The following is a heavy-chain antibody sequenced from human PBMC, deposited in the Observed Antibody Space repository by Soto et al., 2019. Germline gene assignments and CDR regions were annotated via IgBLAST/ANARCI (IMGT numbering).Heavy chain of an antibody. J-gene: IGHJ4*02. CDR2: IWYDGSNK. CDR1: GFTFSSYG. CDR3: TRKTNADS. V-gene: IGHV3-33*01. Sequence: PGGSLRLSCAASGFTFSSYGMHWVRQAPGKGLEWVAVIWYDGSNKYYADSVKGRFTISRDNAKSSLYLQMDSLRDEDTAVYYCTRKTNADSWGQGTLVTVSS.